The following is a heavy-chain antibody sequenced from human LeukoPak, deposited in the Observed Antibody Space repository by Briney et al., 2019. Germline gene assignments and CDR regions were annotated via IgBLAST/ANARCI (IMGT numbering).Heavy chain of an antibody. CDR2: IYTSGST. D-gene: IGHD6-6*01. CDR3: ARCWGPYNSSSPGAFDI. Sequence: SETLSLTCTVSGGSISSGSYYWSWIRQPAGKGLEWIGRIYTSGSTNYNPSLKSRVTISVDTSKNQFSLKLSSVTAADTAVYYCARCWGPYNSSSPGAFDIWGQGTMVTVSS. CDR1: GGSISSGSYY. J-gene: IGHJ3*02. V-gene: IGHV4-61*02.